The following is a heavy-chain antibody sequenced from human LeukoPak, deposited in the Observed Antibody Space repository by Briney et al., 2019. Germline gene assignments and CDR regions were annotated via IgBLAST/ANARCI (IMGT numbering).Heavy chain of an antibody. V-gene: IGHV3-23*01. Sequence: GGSLRLSCAASGFTFSSYAMSWVRQAPGKGLEWVSAISGSGGSTYYADSVKGRFTISRDNSKNTLYLQMISLRAEDTAVYYCARAWSGSSPFDYWGQGTLVTVSS. CDR1: GFTFSSYA. D-gene: IGHD1-26*01. J-gene: IGHJ4*02. CDR3: ARAWSGSSPFDY. CDR2: ISGSGGST.